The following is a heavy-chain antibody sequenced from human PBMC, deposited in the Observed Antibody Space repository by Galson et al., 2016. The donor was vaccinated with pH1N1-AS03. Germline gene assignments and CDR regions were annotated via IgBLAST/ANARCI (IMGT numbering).Heavy chain of an antibody. CDR3: ARGKDFWSGYPDDPLDF. CDR2: IYSGGNK. Sequence: SLRLSCAASEFTVSSNYMSWVRQAPGRGLEWVSLIYSGGNKDYADSVKGRFTISRDGSTNTLYLQMNSLRAEDTAVYYCARGKDFWSGYPDDPLDFWGQGTMVTVSS. D-gene: IGHD3-3*01. J-gene: IGHJ3*01. V-gene: IGHV3-66*02. CDR1: EFTVSSNY.